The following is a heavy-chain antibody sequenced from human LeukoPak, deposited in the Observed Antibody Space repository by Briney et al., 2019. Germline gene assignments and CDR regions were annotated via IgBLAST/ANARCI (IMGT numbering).Heavy chain of an antibody. CDR1: GFIFKTYT. V-gene: IGHV3-30*18. J-gene: IGHJ4*02. CDR2: ISNDGSYK. Sequence: GGSLRLSCAASGFIFKTYTMTWVRQAPGKGLEWVAVISNDGSYKDYADSVKGRFTISRDNSMNTLYLQMGSLRPEDTAVYYCAKANAREFDYWGQGTLVTVSS. CDR3: AKANAREFDY. D-gene: IGHD3-10*01.